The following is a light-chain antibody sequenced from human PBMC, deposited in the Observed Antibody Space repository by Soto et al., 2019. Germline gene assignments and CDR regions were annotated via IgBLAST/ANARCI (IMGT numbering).Light chain of an antibody. CDR3: SSHRSSSTYV. Sequence: QSALTQPASVSGSPGQSITISCTGTSSDVGSYNYVSWHQQHPGQAPKLMIYQVTNRASGVPDRFSASKSGNTASLTISGLQAGDEADYYCSSHRSSSTYVFGTGTKVTVL. V-gene: IGLV2-14*01. CDR2: QVT. J-gene: IGLJ1*01. CDR1: SSDVGSYNY.